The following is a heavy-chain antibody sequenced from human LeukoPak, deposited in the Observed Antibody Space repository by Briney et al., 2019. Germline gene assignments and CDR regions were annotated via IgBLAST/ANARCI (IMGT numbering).Heavy chain of an antibody. CDR1: GGTFSSYA. J-gene: IGHJ6*02. Sequence: SVKVSCKASGGTFSSYAISWLRQAPGQGLEWMGRIIPILGIANYAQKFQGRVTITADKSTSTAYMELSSLRSEDTAVYYCARGITMVRAQYGMDVWGQGTTVTVSS. CDR3: ARGITMVRAQYGMDV. D-gene: IGHD3-10*01. V-gene: IGHV1-69*04. CDR2: IIPILGIA.